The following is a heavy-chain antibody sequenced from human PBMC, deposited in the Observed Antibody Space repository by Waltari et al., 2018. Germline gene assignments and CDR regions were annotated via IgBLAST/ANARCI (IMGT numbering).Heavy chain of an antibody. CDR1: VFTFRSYA. V-gene: IGHV3-30*14. Sequence: QVQLVESGGGVVQPGKSLTLSCTASVFTFRSYALHWVRQAPGKGLEWVAVVSRDGGTTYYADSVKGRFTISRDNSKNTIFLLMNSLRAEDTAVYYCAREITWLFELDYWGQGTLVTVSS. J-gene: IGHJ4*02. CDR3: AREITWLFELDY. D-gene: IGHD3-10*01. CDR2: VSRDGGTT.